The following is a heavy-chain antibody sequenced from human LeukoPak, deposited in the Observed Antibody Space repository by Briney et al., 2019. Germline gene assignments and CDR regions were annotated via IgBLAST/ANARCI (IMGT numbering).Heavy chain of an antibody. D-gene: IGHD6-13*01. V-gene: IGHV4-59*08. J-gene: IGHJ5*02. CDR2: FYYSGNT. CDR1: GGSISSYY. CDR3: ARQSAAGTNNWFDP. Sequence: SETLSLTCTVSGGSISSYYWSWIRQPPGKGLEWIGDFYYSGNTIYNPSLKSRVTISVDTSKNQFSLRLSSVTAADTAVYYCARQSAAGTNNWFDPWGQGTLVTVSS.